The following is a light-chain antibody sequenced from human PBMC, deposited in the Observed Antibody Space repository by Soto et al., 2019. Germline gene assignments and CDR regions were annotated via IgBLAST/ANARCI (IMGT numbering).Light chain of an antibody. J-gene: IGLJ2*01. CDR1: SSNVGNNY. Sequence: QSVLTQPPSVSAAPGQKVTISCSGSSSNVGNNYVSWYQQLPGTAPKLLIYSNNQRPSGVPDRFSGSKSGTSASLAISGLQSEDEADYSCAAWDDSLNGPVFGGGTQLTVL. CDR3: AAWDDSLNGPV. CDR2: SNN. V-gene: IGLV1-44*01.